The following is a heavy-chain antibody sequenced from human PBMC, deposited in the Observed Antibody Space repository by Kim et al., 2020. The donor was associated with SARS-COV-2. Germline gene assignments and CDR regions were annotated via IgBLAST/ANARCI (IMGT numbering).Heavy chain of an antibody. CDR1: GYTLTELS. J-gene: IGHJ4*02. V-gene: IGHV1-24*01. CDR2: FDPEDGET. Sequence: ASVKVSCKVSGYTLTELSMHWVRQAPGKGLEWMGGFDPEDGETIYAQKFQGRVTMTEDTSTDTAYMELSSLRSEDTAVYYCATWKSGATRRIAVAGPFDYWGQGTLVTVSS. D-gene: IGHD6-19*01. CDR3: ATWKSGATRRIAVAGPFDY.